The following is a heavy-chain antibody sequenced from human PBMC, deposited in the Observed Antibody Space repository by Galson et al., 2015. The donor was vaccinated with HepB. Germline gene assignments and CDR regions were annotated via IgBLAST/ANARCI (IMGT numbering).Heavy chain of an antibody. D-gene: IGHD2-15*01. Sequence: SLRLSCAASGFTFSSYPMHWVRQAPGKGLEWVAVISYDGSNKYYADSVKGRFTISRDNSKNTLYLQMNSLRAEDTAVYYCARERVAATLYYYYYYGMDVWGQGTTVTVSS. J-gene: IGHJ6*02. V-gene: IGHV3-30-3*01. CDR3: ARERVAATLYYYYYYGMDV. CDR2: ISYDGSNK. CDR1: GFTFSSYP.